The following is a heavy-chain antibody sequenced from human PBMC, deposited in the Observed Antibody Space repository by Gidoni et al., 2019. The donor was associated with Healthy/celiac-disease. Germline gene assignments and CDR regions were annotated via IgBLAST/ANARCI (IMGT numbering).Heavy chain of an antibody. D-gene: IGHD1-26*01. CDR2: SYYSGST. Sequence: QVQLQASGPGLVKPSQTLSPTCTVPGGSISSGGYYWSWIRQHPGKGLEWIGYSYYSGSTYYNPSLKSRVTISVDTSKNQFSLKLSSVTAADTAVYYCARARSGDFDYWGQGTLVTVSS. CDR1: GGSISSGGYY. J-gene: IGHJ4*02. CDR3: ARARSGDFDY. V-gene: IGHV4-31*03.